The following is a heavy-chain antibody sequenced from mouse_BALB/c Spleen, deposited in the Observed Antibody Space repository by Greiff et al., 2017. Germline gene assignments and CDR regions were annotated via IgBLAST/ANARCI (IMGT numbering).Heavy chain of an antibody. Sequence: VMLVESGGGLVKPGGSLKLSCAASGFTFSSYAMSWVRQTPEKRLEWVASISSGGSTYYPDSVKGRFTISRDNTRNILYQQMSSMRSENTAMYYCAKGRIYYGSEFAYWGQGTLVTVSA. J-gene: IGHJ3*01. CDR1: GFTFSSYA. CDR3: AKGRIYYGSEFAY. CDR2: ISSGGST. V-gene: IGHV5-6-5*01. D-gene: IGHD1-1*01.